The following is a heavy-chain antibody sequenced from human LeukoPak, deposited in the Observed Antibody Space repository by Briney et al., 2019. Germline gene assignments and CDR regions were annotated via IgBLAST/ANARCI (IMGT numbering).Heavy chain of an antibody. D-gene: IGHD3-22*01. CDR1: GGTFSSYA. CDR3: ARAHCSSTSCYLDYYDSSGYYYPGAFDI. CDR2: IIPIFGTA. V-gene: IGHV1-69*13. J-gene: IGHJ3*02. Sequence: SVKVSCXASGGTFSSYAISWVRQAPGQGLEWMGGIIPIFGTANYAQKFQGRVTITADESTITAYMELSSLRSEDTAVYYCARAHCSSTSCYLDYYDSSGYYYPGAFDIWGRGTMVTVSS.